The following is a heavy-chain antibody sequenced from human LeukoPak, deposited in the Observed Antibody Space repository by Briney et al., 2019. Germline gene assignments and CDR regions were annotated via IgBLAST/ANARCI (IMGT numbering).Heavy chain of an antibody. D-gene: IGHD5-18*01. CDR2: ISYDGSNK. CDR1: GFTFSSYA. J-gene: IGHJ4*02. CDR3: ARARGGYSYGYHFDY. V-gene: IGHV3-30*04. Sequence: GGSLRLSCAAPGFTFSSYAMHWVRQAPGKGLEWVAVISYDGSNKYYADSVKGRFTISRDNSKNTLYLQMNSLRAEDTAVYYCARARGGYSYGYHFDYWGQGTLVTVSS.